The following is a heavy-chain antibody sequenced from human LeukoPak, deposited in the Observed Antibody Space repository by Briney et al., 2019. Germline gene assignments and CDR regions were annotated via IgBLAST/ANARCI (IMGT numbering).Heavy chain of an antibody. V-gene: IGHV3-74*01. J-gene: IGHJ4*02. Sequence: PGGSLRLSCAASGFTLFNIYWMHWVRQAPGKGLVWVSHINSDGSGTSYADSVKGRFTVSRDNAKNTLYPQMNSLRAEDTAVYYCAAWGDLDYWGQGTLVTVSS. D-gene: IGHD3-16*01. CDR2: INSDGSGT. CDR1: GFTLFNIYW. CDR3: AAWGDLDY.